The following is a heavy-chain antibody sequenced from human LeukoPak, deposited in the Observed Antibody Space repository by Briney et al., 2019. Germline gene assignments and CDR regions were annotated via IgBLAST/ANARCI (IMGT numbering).Heavy chain of an antibody. CDR2: FDPEDGEA. Sequence: GASLKVSCKISGYNLTQLSMHWVRQTPRQGLEWLGSFDPEDGEAIYAQKFQGRVTMTEDISTDTAYMELSGLRSEDAAVYYCATSHCGTDCPFDYWGQGSLASVSS. CDR1: GYNLTQLS. CDR3: ATSHCGTDCPFDY. J-gene: IGHJ4*02. D-gene: IGHD2-21*02. V-gene: IGHV1-24*01.